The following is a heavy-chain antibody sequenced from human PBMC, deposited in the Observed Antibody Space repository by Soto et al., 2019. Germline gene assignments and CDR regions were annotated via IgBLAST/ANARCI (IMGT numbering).Heavy chain of an antibody. CDR1: GGSLSGYY. CDR3: AGGQEGVVATH. V-gene: IGHV4-34*01. CDR2: VKDGGHT. Sequence: QVQLQQWGPGLLKPSETLSLNCAVTGGSLSGYYWSWIRQAPGKGLEWIGEVKDGGHTNYSPSLRGRVTISSATSNHQFSLRLNSVTAADTGVYYCAGGQEGVVATHWDQGSLVTVSS. D-gene: IGHD5-12*01. J-gene: IGHJ4*02.